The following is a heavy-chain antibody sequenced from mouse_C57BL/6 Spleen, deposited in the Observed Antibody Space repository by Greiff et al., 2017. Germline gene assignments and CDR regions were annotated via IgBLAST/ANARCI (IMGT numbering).Heavy chain of an antibody. J-gene: IGHJ2*01. D-gene: IGHD2-5*01. CDR2: IDPSDSYT. CDR3: ARSEVYYSNDFAY. CDR1: GYTFTSYW. V-gene: IGHV1-69*01. Sequence: QVQLQQPGAELVMPGASVTLSCKASGYTFTSYWMHWVKQRPGQGLEWIGEIDPSDSYTNYNQKFKGKSTLTVDKSSSTAYMQLSSLTSEDSAVYYGARSEVYYSNDFAYWGQGTTLTVSS.